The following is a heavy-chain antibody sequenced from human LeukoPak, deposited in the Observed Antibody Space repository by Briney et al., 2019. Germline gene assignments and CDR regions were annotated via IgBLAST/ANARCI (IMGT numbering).Heavy chain of an antibody. CDR3: ARGSSKYVFGYYMDV. Sequence: ASVKVSCKASGYTFTGYYIHWVRQAPGQGLEWVGCINPKSGGTNYAQKFLDRVTMTTDMSISTAYMELIRLRSRDTAVYFCARGSSKYVFGYYMDVWGKGTTIIVSS. V-gene: IGHV1-2*02. CDR2: INPKSGGT. D-gene: IGHD4-11*01. CDR1: GYTFTGYY. J-gene: IGHJ6*03.